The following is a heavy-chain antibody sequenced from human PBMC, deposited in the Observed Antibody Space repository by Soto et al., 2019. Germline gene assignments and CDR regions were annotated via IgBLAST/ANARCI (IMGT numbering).Heavy chain of an antibody. CDR3: AKNGVRYYYYGMDV. Sequence: LRLSCAASGFTFSSYAMSWVRQAPGKGLEWVSAISGSGGSTYYADSVKGRFTISRDNSKNTLYLQMNSLRAEDTAVYYCAKNGVRYYYYGMDVWGQGTTVTVSS. CDR2: ISGSGGST. J-gene: IGHJ6*02. D-gene: IGHD2-8*01. V-gene: IGHV3-23*01. CDR1: GFTFSSYA.